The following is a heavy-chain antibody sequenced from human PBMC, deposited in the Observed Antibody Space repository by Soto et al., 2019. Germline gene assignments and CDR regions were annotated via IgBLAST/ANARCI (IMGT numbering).Heavy chain of an antibody. D-gene: IGHD3-10*01. CDR1: GYSFTSYW. J-gene: IGHJ4*02. V-gene: IGHV5-10-1*03. CDR3: ARHYYGSGSYYPLDY. CDR2: IDPSDSYT. Sequence: EVQLVQSGAEVKKPGESLRISCKGSGYSFTSYWISWVRQMPGKGLGWMGRIDPSDSYTNYSPSFQGHVTISADKSISTAYLQWSSLKASDTAMYYCARHYYGSGSYYPLDYWGQGTLVTVSS.